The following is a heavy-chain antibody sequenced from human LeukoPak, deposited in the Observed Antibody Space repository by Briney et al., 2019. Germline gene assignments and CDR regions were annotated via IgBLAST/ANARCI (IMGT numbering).Heavy chain of an antibody. J-gene: IGHJ4*02. CDR1: GFSISSYA. Sequence: GGSLRLSCAASGFSISSYAMNWVRQAPGKGLEWVSLIRGGGFNTHYADSVKGRFTISRDISRNTLYLQMNSLRAEDTAVYYCAKSQSGSCSGGSCSCDYWGQGTLVTVSS. V-gene: IGHV3-23*01. CDR2: IRGGGFNT. CDR3: AKSQSGSCSGGSCSCDY. D-gene: IGHD2-15*01.